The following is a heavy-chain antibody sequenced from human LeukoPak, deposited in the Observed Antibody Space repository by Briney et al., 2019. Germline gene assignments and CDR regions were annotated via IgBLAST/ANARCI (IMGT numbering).Heavy chain of an antibody. Sequence: SETLSLTCTVSGGSISSGAYYGGWVRQPPGKGLEWIGSIFYSGTYYNPSLTSRVTISLDTSKSQLSLTLSSVTAADTAVYYCARLTSTGAGGRGYFDSWGQGTLVTVSS. D-gene: IGHD2-15*01. CDR2: IFYSGT. V-gene: IGHV4-39*01. CDR1: GGSISSGAYY. CDR3: ARLTSTGAGGRGYFDS. J-gene: IGHJ4*02.